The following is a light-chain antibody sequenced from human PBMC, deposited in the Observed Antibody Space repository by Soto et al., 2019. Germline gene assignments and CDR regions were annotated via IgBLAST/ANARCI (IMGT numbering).Light chain of an antibody. CDR1: SSNIGNNA. CDR3: AAWEDSLSGVV. CDR2: YDD. J-gene: IGLJ2*01. V-gene: IGLV1-36*01. Sequence: QSVLTQPPSVSEAPRQRVTISCSGSSSNIGNNALTWYQQFPGKAPKLLIYYDDLLPSGVSDRFSGSKSGTSGSLAIRGLQADDEADYYCAAWEDSLSGVVFGGGTQLTVL.